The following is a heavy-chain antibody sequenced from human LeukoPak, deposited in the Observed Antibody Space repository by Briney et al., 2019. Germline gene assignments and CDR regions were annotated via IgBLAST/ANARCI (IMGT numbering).Heavy chain of an antibody. CDR3: ARGPYYYDSSGYYLDY. CDR1: GGSFSGYY. Sequence: SETLSLTCAVYGGSFSGYYWSWIRQPPGKGLEWIGEINHSGSTNYNPSLKSRVTISVDTSKNQFSLKLNSVTAADTAVYYCARGPYYYDSSGYYLDYWGQGTLVTVSS. J-gene: IGHJ4*02. V-gene: IGHV4-34*01. CDR2: INHSGST. D-gene: IGHD3-22*01.